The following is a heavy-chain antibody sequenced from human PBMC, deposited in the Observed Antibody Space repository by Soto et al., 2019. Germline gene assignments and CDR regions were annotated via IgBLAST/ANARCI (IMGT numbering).Heavy chain of an antibody. CDR2: ISGSGGST. Sequence: GGSLRLSCAASGFTFSSYAMSWVRQAPGKGLEWVSAISGSGGSTYYADSVKGRFTISRDNSKNTLYLQMNSLRAEDTAVYYCAKRGSGYIGSDYYYYMDVWGKGTTVTVSS. J-gene: IGHJ6*03. V-gene: IGHV3-23*01. D-gene: IGHD3-3*01. CDR3: AKRGSGYIGSDYYYYMDV. CDR1: GFTFSSYA.